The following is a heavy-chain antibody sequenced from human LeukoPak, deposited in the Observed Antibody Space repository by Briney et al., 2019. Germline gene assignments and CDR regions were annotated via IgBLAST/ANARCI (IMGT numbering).Heavy chain of an antibody. Sequence: PSQTLSLTCAVSGVSINSGAYSWSWIRPPPGKGLEWIGYIYHSGSTYYNPSLKSRVTISVDRSKNQFSLKLSSVTAADTAVYYCARAVDTAMVNWGQGTLVTVSS. CDR3: ARAVDTAMVN. CDR2: IYHSGST. D-gene: IGHD5-18*01. J-gene: IGHJ4*02. CDR1: GVSINSGAYS. V-gene: IGHV4-30-2*01.